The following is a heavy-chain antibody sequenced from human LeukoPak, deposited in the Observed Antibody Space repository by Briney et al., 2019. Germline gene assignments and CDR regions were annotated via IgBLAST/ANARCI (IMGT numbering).Heavy chain of an antibody. CDR2: MNPNSGNT. Sequence: ASVKVSCKASGYTFTSYDINWVRQATGQGLEWMGWMNPNSGNTGYAQKFQGRVTMTRNTSISTAYMELSSLRSEDTAVYYCARGRSPYTMVWGVIGWFDPWGQGTLVTVSS. D-gene: IGHD3-10*01. CDR3: ARGRSPYTMVWGVIGWFDP. CDR1: GYTFTSYD. J-gene: IGHJ5*02. V-gene: IGHV1-8*01.